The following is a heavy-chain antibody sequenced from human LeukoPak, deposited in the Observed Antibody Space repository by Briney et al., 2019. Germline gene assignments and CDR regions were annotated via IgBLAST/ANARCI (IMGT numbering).Heavy chain of an antibody. CDR2: IYTDGSST. D-gene: IGHD1-14*01. Sequence: GGSLRLSCAASGFTFSNYWMHWVRQAPGKGLVWVSRIYTDGSSTNYADSVKGRFTISRDNAKNTLYLQMNSLRAEDTAVYYCARGASNRFDYWGQGTLVTVSS. CDR3: ARGASNRFDY. V-gene: IGHV3-74*01. CDR1: GFTFSNYW. J-gene: IGHJ4*02.